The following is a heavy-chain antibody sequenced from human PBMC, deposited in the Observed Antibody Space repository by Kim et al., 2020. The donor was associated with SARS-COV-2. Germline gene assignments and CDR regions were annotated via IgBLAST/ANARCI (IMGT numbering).Heavy chain of an antibody. D-gene: IGHD3-10*01. V-gene: IGHV1-18*01. CDR3: ARAYGSGSYWVYYYGMDV. Sequence: ASVKVSCKASGSTFTSYGISWVRQAPGQGLEWMGWISAYNGNTNYAQKLQGRVTMTTDTSTSTVYMELRSLRSDDTAVYYCARAYGSGSYWVYYYGMDVWGPGTTVAVSS. CDR1: GSTFTSYG. CDR2: ISAYNGNT. J-gene: IGHJ6*02.